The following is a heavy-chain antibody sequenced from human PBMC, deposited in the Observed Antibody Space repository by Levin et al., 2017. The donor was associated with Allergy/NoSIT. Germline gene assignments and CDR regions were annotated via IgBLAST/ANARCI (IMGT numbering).Heavy chain of an antibody. V-gene: IGHV3-23*01. CDR3: AQLAALDPRILYDAFDV. CDR1: GFSFSTYHA. Sequence: GESLKISCAASGFSFSTYHAMSWVRQAPGKGLEWICGISGSGDSTNYADSVKGRFTISRDNSKNTVSLQMKILKGDDTATYFGAQLAALDPRILYDAFDVWGQGTMVTVSS. D-gene: IGHD2/OR15-2a*01. J-gene: IGHJ3*01. CDR2: ISGSGDST.